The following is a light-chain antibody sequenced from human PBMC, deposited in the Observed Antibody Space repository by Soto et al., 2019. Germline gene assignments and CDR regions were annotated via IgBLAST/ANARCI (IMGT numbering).Light chain of an antibody. V-gene: IGLV2-23*02. Sequence: QSVLTQPASVSGSPGQSITISCTGTARNIRTYDLVSWYQQNPGIAPKTISYAATKRPSGVSNRFSGSKSGTTASLTSSGLQAEDEAYYYCCSYSSDRTFSPLVFVGGTKLTVL. CDR1: ARNIRTYDL. CDR2: AAT. CDR3: CSYSSDRTFSPLV. J-gene: IGLJ3*02.